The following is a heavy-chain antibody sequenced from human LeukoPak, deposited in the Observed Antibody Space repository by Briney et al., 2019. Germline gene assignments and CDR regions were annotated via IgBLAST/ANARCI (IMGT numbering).Heavy chain of an antibody. CDR1: GGSISSGSYY. D-gene: IGHD1-26*01. CDR2: IYTSGST. J-gene: IGHJ3*02. Sequence: SQTLSLTCTVSGGSISSGSYYWSWIRQPAGKGLEWIGRIYTSGSTNYNPSLKSRVTISVDTSENQFSLKLSSVTAADTAVYYCARAPGATSLSGAFDIWGQGTMVTVSS. CDR3: ARAPGATSLSGAFDI. V-gene: IGHV4-61*02.